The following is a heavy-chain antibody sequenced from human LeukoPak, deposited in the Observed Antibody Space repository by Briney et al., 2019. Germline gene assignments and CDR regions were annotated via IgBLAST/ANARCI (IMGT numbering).Heavy chain of an antibody. D-gene: IGHD1-26*01. CDR3: AKVAGASEKYFDY. V-gene: IGHV4-4*07. CDR1: GGSFSRSY. CDR2: FYPTGVS. J-gene: IGHJ4*02. Sequence: SETLSLTCNVSGGSFSRSYWSWIRQPAGKGLEWIGRFYPTGVSNYHPSLRSRVTMSADTSKNQFFLKLTSVTAADTAVYYCAKVAGASEKYFDYWGQGILVTVSS.